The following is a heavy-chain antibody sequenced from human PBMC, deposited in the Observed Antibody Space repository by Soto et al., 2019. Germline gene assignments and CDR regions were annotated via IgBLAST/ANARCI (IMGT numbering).Heavy chain of an antibody. CDR3: ARHVPAAGYYYGMDV. CDR1: GGTFSSYA. Sequence: QVQLVQSGAEVKKPGSSVKVSCKASGGTFSSYAISWVRQAPGQGLEWMGGIIPIFGTANYAQKFQGRVTITAYESTSTACMELSILGSEDTAVYYCARHVPAAGYYYGMDVWGQGTTVTVSS. J-gene: IGHJ6*02. CDR2: IIPIFGTA. V-gene: IGHV1-69*12. D-gene: IGHD2-2*01.